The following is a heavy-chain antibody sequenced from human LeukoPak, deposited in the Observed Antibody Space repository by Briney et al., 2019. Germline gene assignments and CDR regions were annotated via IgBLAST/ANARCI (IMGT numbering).Heavy chain of an antibody. J-gene: IGHJ4*02. CDR1: NASFGPYY. CDR3: ARETSLHIFDS. Sequence: SETLSLTCDVYNASFGPYYWSWLRQCPGKGLEYIGEVNYRGDGNYNPSLNSRASISIDTSKRQFSLRLTSVTAADTAMYYCARETSLHIFDSWGQGTLVIVS. D-gene: IGHD2-21*01. CDR2: VNYRGDG. V-gene: IGHV4-34*01.